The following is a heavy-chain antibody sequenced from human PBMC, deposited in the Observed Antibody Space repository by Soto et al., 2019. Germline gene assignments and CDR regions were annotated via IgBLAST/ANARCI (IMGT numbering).Heavy chain of an antibody. D-gene: IGHD4-4*01. V-gene: IGHV4-61*01. J-gene: IGHJ4*02. CDR3: ARGPVVTTFADS. CDR2: IYYSGTT. CDR1: GGSGTSGNYY. Sequence: ETLSLTCTVSGGSGTSGNYYWSWIRQPPGKGLEWIGHIYYSGTTNYNPSLKSRVTISIDASKNQFSLKLSSVTAADTAVHYCARGPVVTTFADSWGQGTLGTVSS.